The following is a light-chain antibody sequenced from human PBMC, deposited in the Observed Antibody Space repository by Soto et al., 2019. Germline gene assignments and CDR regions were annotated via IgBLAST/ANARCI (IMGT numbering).Light chain of an antibody. CDR1: SSDVGGYNY. CDR3: SSYTSSSTLYV. Sequence: QSVLTQPSSVSGSPGQSITISCTGTSSDVGGYNYVSWYQQHPGKAPKLMIYEVSNRPSGVSNRFSGSKSGNTASLTISELQAEDEADYSCSSYTSSSTLYVFGTGTKVTVL. J-gene: IGLJ1*01. CDR2: EVS. V-gene: IGLV2-14*01.